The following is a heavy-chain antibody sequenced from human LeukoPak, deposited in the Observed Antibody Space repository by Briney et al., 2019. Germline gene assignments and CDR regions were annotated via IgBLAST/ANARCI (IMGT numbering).Heavy chain of an antibody. CDR1: GGSISSYY. CDR2: IYYSGST. J-gene: IGHJ6*03. CDR3: ARTTEGGYTYDYFYYYYMDG. V-gene: IGHV4-59*01. D-gene: IGHD5-18*01. Sequence: SETLSLTCTVSGGSISSYYWSWIRQPPGKGLEWIGYIYYSGSTKYNPSLKSRVTISVDTSKNQFSLKLSSVTAADTAVYYCARTTEGGYTYDYFYYYYMDGWGKGTTVTISS.